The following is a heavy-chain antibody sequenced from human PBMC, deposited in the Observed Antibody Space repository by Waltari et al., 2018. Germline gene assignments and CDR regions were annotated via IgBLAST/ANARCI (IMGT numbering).Heavy chain of an antibody. J-gene: IGHJ4*02. CDR3: ADVGSGY. CDR1: GFIFSSHW. V-gene: IGHV3-7*03. Sequence: EVQLVESGGGLVQPGGSLRLSCVASGFIFSSHWRDWVRRAPGKGLEWVANVKQEGTERFYVDSVRGRFTISRDNAMNSLYLQMNSLRVEDTGIYYCADVGSGYWGQGILVTVSS. CDR2: VKQEGTER.